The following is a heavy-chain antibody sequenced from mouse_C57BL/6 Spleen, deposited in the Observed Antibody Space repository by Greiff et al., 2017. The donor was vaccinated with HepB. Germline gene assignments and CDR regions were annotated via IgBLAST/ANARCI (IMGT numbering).Heavy chain of an antibody. D-gene: IGHD1-1*01. V-gene: IGHV1-7*01. CDR2: INPSSGYT. Sequence: VKLMESGAELAKPGASVKLSCKASGYTFTSYWMHWVKQRPGQGLEWIGYINPSSGYTKYNQKFKDKATLTADKSSSTAYMQLSSLTYEDSAVYYCAIVTTVVAPDFDYWGQGTTLTVSS. CDR3: AIVTTVVAPDFDY. CDR1: GYTFTSYW. J-gene: IGHJ2*01.